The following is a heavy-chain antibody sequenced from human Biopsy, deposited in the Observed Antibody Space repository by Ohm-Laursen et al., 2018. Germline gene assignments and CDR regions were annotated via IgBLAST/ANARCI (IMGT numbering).Heavy chain of an antibody. J-gene: IGHJ6*02. CDR3: GRGQTVAPGYYGMDV. CDR2: ISSSGSFI. D-gene: IGHD4-17*01. Sequence: SLRLSCAASGFTFSPYSMNWVRQAPGQGLEWVSSISSSGSFIYFADSVKGRFTISRDNARNSLYLQMNSLRAEDTAVYYCGRGQTVAPGYYGMDVLGQGTTVTVSS. CDR1: GFTFSPYS. V-gene: IGHV3-21*01.